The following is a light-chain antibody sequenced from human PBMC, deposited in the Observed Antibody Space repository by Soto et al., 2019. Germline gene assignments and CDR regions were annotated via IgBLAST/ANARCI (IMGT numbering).Light chain of an antibody. V-gene: IGKV3-11*01. CDR1: QSVSSY. CDR3: QQRSNWPRK. J-gene: IGKJ1*01. Sequence: EIVLTQSPATLSLSPGERATLSCRASQSVSSYLAWYQQKPGQAPSLLIYDASNRATGIPARFSGSGSGTDFTLTISSLEPEDFAVYYCQQRSNWPRKFGQGTKVEIK. CDR2: DAS.